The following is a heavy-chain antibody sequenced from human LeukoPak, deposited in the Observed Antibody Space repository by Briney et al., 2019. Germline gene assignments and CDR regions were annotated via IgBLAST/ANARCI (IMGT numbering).Heavy chain of an antibody. V-gene: IGHV3-30*18. J-gene: IGHJ5*02. Sequence: GGSLRLSCAASGFAFSSYGMHWVRQAPGKGLEWVAVISYDGSNKYYADSVKGRFTISRDNSKNTLYLQMNSLRAEDTAVYYCAKDQHWNDVGGWFDPWGQGTLVTVSS. CDR1: GFAFSSYG. CDR3: AKDQHWNDVGGWFDP. D-gene: IGHD1-1*01. CDR2: ISYDGSNK.